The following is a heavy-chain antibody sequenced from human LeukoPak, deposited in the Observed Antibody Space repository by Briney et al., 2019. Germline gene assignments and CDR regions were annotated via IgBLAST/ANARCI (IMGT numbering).Heavy chain of an antibody. J-gene: IGHJ4*02. V-gene: IGHV4-34*01. CDR2: INYSGST. Sequence: SETLSLTCAVYGGPFSDYYWSWIRQPPGKGLEWIGKINYSGSTNYRPSLKSRVTISIDTSKNQFSLKLKSMTAADTAVYYCARGEGARDGYNYEGPFYFDYWGQGTLVTVSS. D-gene: IGHD5-24*01. CDR3: ARGEGARDGYNYEGPFYFDY. CDR1: GGPFSDYY.